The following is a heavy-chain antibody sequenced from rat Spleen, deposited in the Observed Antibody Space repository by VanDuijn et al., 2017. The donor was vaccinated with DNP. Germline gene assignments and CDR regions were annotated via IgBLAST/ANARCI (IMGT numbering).Heavy chain of an antibody. D-gene: IGHD1-3*01. V-gene: IGHV5-31*01. CDR1: GFIFSNYW. Sequence: EVQLVESGGGLVQPGRSLKLSCAASGFIFSNYWMTWIRQAPGKGLEWVASISNTGDHTYYSDSVKGRFTISRDNAKNTLYLQMDSLRSEDTATYYCASLWTLTYWGQGVMVTVSS. CDR3: ASLWTLTY. CDR2: ISNTGDHT. J-gene: IGHJ2*01.